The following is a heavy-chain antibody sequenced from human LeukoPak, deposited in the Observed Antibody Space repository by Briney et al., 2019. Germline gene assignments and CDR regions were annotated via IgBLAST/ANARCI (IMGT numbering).Heavy chain of an antibody. V-gene: IGHV3-23*01. D-gene: IGHD4-17*01. CDR1: GFTFSSYA. J-gene: IGHJ4*02. CDR3: AKDHYGDAAYFDY. Sequence: PGGSLRLSCAASGFTFSSYAMSWVRQAPGKGLEWVSALSGSGGNTYYADSVKGRFTISRDNSKNTLYLQMNSLRAEDTAVYYCAKDHYGDAAYFDYWGQGTLVTVSS. CDR2: LSGSGGNT.